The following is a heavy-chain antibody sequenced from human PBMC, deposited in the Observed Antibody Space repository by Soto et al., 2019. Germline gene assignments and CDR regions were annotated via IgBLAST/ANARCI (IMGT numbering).Heavy chain of an antibody. D-gene: IGHD3-10*01. J-gene: IGHJ3*02. CDR1: EFTFKDYA. CDR3: VKDYLVRTIIGNDAFDI. V-gene: IGHV3-23*01. Sequence: VGSLRLSCAASEFTFKDYAMTWVRQAPGKGLEWVSTIGGTGSKTYYADSMRGRFTISRDNYRNILYLQIDGLRDEDTAVYFCVKDYLVRTIIGNDAFDIWGQGTVVTVSS. CDR2: IGGTGSKT.